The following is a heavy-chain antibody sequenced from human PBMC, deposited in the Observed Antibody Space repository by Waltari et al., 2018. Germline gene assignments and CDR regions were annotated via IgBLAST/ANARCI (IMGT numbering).Heavy chain of an antibody. CDR3: ARDLATYYYYMDV. Sequence: QVQLQESGPGLVKPSETLSLTCAVSGYSISSGYYWGWIRQPPGKGLEWIGSIYHSGSTYYTPSLKSRVTISVDTSKNQFSLKLSSVTAADTAVYYCARDLATYYYYMDVWGKGTTVTVSS. CDR1: GYSISSGYY. V-gene: IGHV4-38-2*02. CDR2: IYHSGST. J-gene: IGHJ6*03.